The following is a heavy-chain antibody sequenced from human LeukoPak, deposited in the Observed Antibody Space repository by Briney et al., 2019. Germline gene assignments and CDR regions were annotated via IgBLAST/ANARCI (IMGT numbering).Heavy chain of an antibody. CDR2: ISSSSSTI. Sequence: GGSLRLSCAASGFTFSSYSMNWVRQAPGKGLEWVSDISSSSSTIYYADSVKGRFTISRDNAKNSLYLEMNSLRAEDTAVYYCARTYYDFWSGYYSHEGNPFDYWGQGTLVTVSS. CDR3: ARTYYDFWSGYYSHEGNPFDY. V-gene: IGHV3-48*01. J-gene: IGHJ4*02. CDR1: GFTFSSYS. D-gene: IGHD3-3*01.